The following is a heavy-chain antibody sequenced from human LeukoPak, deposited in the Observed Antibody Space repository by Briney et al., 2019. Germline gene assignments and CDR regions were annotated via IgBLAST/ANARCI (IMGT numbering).Heavy chain of an antibody. CDR3: ARHRSPLESFHH. V-gene: IGHV4-4*07. J-gene: IGHJ1*01. CDR2: IYTSGST. D-gene: IGHD3-3*01. CDR1: GGSLSSYY. Sequence: PSETLSLTCTVSGGSLSSYYWSWIRQPAGKGLEWIGRIYTSGSTNYNPPLKSRVTMSVDTSKNQFSLKLSSVNAADTAMYYCARHRSPLESFHHWGQGTLVTVSS.